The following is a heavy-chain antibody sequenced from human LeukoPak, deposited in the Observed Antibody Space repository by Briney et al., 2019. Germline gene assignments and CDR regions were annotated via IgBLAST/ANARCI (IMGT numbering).Heavy chain of an antibody. CDR2: INPNSGGT. V-gene: IGHV1-2*02. Sequence: ASVKVSCKASGYTFTGYYMHWVRQAPGQGLEWMGWINPNSGGTNYAQKFQGRVTMTRDTSISTAYMELSSLRSEDTAVYYCARGDFWSGYYGGFDPWGQGTLVTVSS. J-gene: IGHJ5*02. D-gene: IGHD3-3*01. CDR1: GYTFTGYY. CDR3: ARGDFWSGYYGGFDP.